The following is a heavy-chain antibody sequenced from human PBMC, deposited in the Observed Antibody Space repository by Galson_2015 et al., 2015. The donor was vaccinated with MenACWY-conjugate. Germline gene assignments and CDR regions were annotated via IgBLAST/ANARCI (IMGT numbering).Heavy chain of an antibody. Sequence: ETLSLTCTVSGDSVSSYFWSWIRQPPGKGLEWIGFIYYTGTTNYSPSLKGRVTMSVDTSKNQLSLKLSSVTSADTAVYYCARELYDIGWFDPWGQGTLVTVSS. J-gene: IGHJ5*02. D-gene: IGHD3-9*01. CDR1: GDSVSSYF. CDR3: ARELYDIGWFDP. CDR2: IYYTGTT. V-gene: IGHV4-59*02.